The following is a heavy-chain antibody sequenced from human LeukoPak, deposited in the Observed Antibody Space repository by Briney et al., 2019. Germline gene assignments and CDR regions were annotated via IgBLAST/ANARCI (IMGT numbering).Heavy chain of an antibody. CDR1: GFTFNNYG. CDR2: IRYDGSNK. Sequence: GGSLRLSCAASGFTFNNYGIHWVRQAPGKGLEWVAFIRYDGSNKYYADSVKGRFTISRDNSKNTLYLQMNSLRAEDTAVYYCAADLDPWGQGTLVTVSS. J-gene: IGHJ5*02. CDR3: AADLDP. V-gene: IGHV3-30*02.